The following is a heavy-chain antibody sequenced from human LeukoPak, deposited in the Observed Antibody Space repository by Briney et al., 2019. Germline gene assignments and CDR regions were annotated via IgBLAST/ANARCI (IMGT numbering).Heavy chain of an antibody. CDR1: GFTFSSYA. J-gene: IGHJ5*02. V-gene: IGHV3-30*04. CDR2: ISYDGSNK. CDR3: ARGPAYYDILTGYYNP. D-gene: IGHD3-9*01. Sequence: GGSLRLSCAASGFTFSSYAMHWVRQAPGKGLVWVAVISYDGSNKYYADSVKGRFTISRDNSKNTLYLQMNSLRAEDTAVYYCARGPAYYDILTGYYNPWGQGTLVTVSS.